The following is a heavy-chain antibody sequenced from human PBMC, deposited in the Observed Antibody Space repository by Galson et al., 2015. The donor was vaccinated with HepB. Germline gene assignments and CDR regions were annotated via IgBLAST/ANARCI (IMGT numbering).Heavy chain of an antibody. Sequence: SVKVSCKASGYTFTSYDINWVRQATGQGLEWMGWMNPNSGNTGYAQKFQGRVTMTRNTSISTAYMELSSLRSEDTAVYYCAKGKQLGYYYYYYYMDVWGKGTTVTVSS. D-gene: IGHD6-13*01. V-gene: IGHV1-8*01. CDR1: GYTFTSYD. J-gene: IGHJ6*03. CDR3: AKGKQLGYYYYYYYMDV. CDR2: MNPNSGNT.